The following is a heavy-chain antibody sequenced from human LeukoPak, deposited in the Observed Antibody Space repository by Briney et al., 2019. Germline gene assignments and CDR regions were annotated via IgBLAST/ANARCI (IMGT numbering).Heavy chain of an antibody. CDR3: ARDPSGSPVFDP. Sequence: GGSLRLSCAASGFTFSSYWMNWVRQAPGKGLEWMANIKQDGSVKNYVDSVKGRFTISRDNAKNSLFLQMNSLRAEDTAVYYCARDPSGSPVFDPWGQGTLVTVSS. CDR2: IKQDGSVK. CDR1: GFTFSSYW. D-gene: IGHD3-10*01. J-gene: IGHJ5*02. V-gene: IGHV3-7*01.